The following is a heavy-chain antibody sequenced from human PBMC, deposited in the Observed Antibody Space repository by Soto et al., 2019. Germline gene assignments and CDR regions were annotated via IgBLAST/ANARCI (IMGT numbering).Heavy chain of an antibody. J-gene: IGHJ5*02. CDR3: AHRIVTNNWFDP. V-gene: IGHV2-5*02. CDR2: IYWDDNK. Sequence: QITLKESGPTLVKPTQTLTLTCTFSGFSLSTCGVGVGWIRQPPGKALEWLALIYWDDNKRYSPSLKTRLTITTDTSNNQVVLTMTNMDPVDTATYYCAHRIVTNNWFDPWGQGTLVTVSS. CDR1: GFSLSTCGVG. D-gene: IGHD3-22*01.